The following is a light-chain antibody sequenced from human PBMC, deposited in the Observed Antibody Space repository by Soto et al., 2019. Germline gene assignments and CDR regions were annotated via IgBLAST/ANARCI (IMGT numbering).Light chain of an antibody. V-gene: IGLV2-14*01. CDR3: SSYTSSSTLV. CDR1: SSDVGGYNY. Sequence: QSALTQAASVSGSPGQSITISCTGTSSDVGGYNYVSWYQKHPGKAPKLMIYEVSNRPSGVSNRFSGSKSGNTASLTISGLQAEDEADYYCSSYTSSSTLVFGTGTKLTVL. CDR2: EVS. J-gene: IGLJ1*01.